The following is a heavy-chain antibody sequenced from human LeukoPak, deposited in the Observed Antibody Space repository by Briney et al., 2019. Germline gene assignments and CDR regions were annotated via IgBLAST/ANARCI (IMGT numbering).Heavy chain of an antibody. CDR2: INPSGGST. V-gene: IGHV1-46*03. CDR3: ARALVTTNDAFDI. Sequence: ASVKVSCKASGYTFTSYYMHWVRQAPGQGLEWRGIINPSGGSTSYAQKFQGRVTMTRDTSTSTVYMELSSLRSEDTAVYYCARALVTTNDAFDIWGQGTMVTVSS. J-gene: IGHJ3*02. D-gene: IGHD2-21*02. CDR1: GYTFTSYY.